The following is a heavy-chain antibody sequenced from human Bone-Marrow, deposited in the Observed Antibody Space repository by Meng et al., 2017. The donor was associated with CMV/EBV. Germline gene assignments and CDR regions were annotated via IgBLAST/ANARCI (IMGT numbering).Heavy chain of an antibody. CDR2: ISSSSDTI. CDR1: GFTFSSYA. CDR3: AREGCTSTTCYPLSDIYL. V-gene: IGHV3-48*04. J-gene: IGHJ4*02. Sequence: GESLKISCAASGFTFSSYAMSWVRQAPGKGLEWISFISSSSDTIYYADSVKGRFTTSRDNAKNSLYLQMNSLRVDDTAVYYCAREGCTSTTCYPLSDIYLWGQGTLVTVSS. D-gene: IGHD2-2*01.